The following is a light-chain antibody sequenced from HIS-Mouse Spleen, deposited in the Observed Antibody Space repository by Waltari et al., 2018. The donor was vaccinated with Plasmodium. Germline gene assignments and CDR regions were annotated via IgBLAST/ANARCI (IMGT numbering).Light chain of an antibody. V-gene: IGLV2-8*01. Sequence: QSALTQPPSASGSPGQSVTISCTGTSSDVGGYNYVSWYQQHPGKAPELMIYEVNKRPSGVPDRFSGSKSGNTAYLTGSGLQAEDEADYYCSSYAGSNNLVFGGGTKLTVL. J-gene: IGLJ2*01. CDR2: EVN. CDR3: SSYAGSNNLV. CDR1: SSDVGGYNY.